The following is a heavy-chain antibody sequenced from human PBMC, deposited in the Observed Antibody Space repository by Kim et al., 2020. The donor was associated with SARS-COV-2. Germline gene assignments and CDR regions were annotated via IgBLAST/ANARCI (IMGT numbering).Heavy chain of an antibody. J-gene: IGHJ6*02. Sequence: VKGRFTISRDNSKNTLYLQMNSLRAEDTAVYYCARSSRTTALYYYGMDVWGQGTTVTVSS. V-gene: IGHV3-30*07. D-gene: IGHD1-1*01. CDR3: ARSSRTTALYYYGMDV.